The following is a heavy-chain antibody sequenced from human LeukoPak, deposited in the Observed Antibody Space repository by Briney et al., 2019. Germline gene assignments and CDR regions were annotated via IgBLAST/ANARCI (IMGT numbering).Heavy chain of an antibody. Sequence: SETLSLTCTVSGGSISSYYWSWIRQPPGKGLEWIGYIYYSGSTNYNPSLKSRVTISVDTSKNQFSLKLSSVTAADTAVYYCARVDRYSSGWYPGYWGQGTLVTVSS. V-gene: IGHV4-59*01. J-gene: IGHJ4*02. CDR2: IYYSGST. D-gene: IGHD6-19*01. CDR3: ARVDRYSSGWYPGY. CDR1: GGSISSYY.